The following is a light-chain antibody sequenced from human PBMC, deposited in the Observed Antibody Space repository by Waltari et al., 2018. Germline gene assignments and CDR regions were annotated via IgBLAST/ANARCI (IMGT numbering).Light chain of an antibody. CDR2: VAS. J-gene: IGKJ3*01. Sequence: DIQMTQSPASLSASVGDRVTITCRPSQAISNSLAWYQRKPGKVPKLLIYVASTLQSGVPSRFSGSGSGTDFTLTISSLQPEDVATYYCQKYNSAPLTFGPGTKVDIK. CDR1: QAISNS. CDR3: QKYNSAPLT. V-gene: IGKV1-27*01.